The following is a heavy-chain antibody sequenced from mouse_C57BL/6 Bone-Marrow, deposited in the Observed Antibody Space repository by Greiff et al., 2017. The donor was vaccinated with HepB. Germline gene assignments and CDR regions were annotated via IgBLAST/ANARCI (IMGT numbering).Heavy chain of an antibody. J-gene: IGHJ4*01. D-gene: IGHD2-3*01. CDR1: GYTFTDYY. CDR2: INPYNGGT. Sequence: EVQLQQSGPVLVKPGASVKMSCKASGYTFTDYYMNWVKQSHGKSLEWIGVINPYNGGTSYNQKFKGKATLTVDKSSITAYMEPNSLTSEDSAVYYCARAWDGYLYYYAMDYWGQGTSVTVSS. CDR3: ARAWDGYLYYYAMDY. V-gene: IGHV1-19*01.